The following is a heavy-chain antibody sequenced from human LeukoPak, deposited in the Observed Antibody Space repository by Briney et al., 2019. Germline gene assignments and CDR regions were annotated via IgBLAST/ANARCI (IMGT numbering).Heavy chain of an antibody. Sequence: SETLSLTCTVSGGSISSYYWSWIRQPPGKGLEWIGYIYTSGSTNYNPSLKSRVTISVDTSKNQFSLKLSSVTAADTAVYYYARIGELEPYYFDYWGQGTLVTVSS. J-gene: IGHJ4*02. CDR1: GGSISSYY. CDR2: IYTSGST. CDR3: ARIGELEPYYFDY. D-gene: IGHD1-1*01. V-gene: IGHV4-4*09.